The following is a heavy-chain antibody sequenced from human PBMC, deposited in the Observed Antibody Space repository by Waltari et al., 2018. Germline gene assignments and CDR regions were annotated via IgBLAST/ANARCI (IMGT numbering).Heavy chain of an antibody. Sequence: EVQLVEAGGDIVQPGGSLRLSCAASGFRFSDYWMHWVRQVPGKGLVWFSRINSDGSSISYSDSVKGRFTISRDNSKNMLYLQLNSLRAEDTAVYYCARKGGRGYTYGPFYYDSWGQGTLVTVSS. CDR2: INSDGSSI. D-gene: IGHD5-18*01. CDR3: ARKGGRGYTYGPFYYDS. CDR1: GFRFSDYW. J-gene: IGHJ4*02. V-gene: IGHV3-74*01.